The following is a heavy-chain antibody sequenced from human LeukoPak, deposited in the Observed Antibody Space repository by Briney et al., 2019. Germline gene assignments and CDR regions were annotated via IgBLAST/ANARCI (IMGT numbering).Heavy chain of an antibody. CDR1: GYTFTSYA. CDR2: INAGNGNT. D-gene: IGHD4-17*01. J-gene: IGHJ4*02. V-gene: IGHV1-3*03. Sequence: GASVKVSCKASGYTFTSYAMHWVRQAPGQRLEWMGWINAGNGNTKYSQEFQGRVTITRDTSASTAYMELSSLRSEDMAVYYCARESEDDYGDYRFDCWGQGTLVTVSS. CDR3: ARESEDDYGDYRFDC.